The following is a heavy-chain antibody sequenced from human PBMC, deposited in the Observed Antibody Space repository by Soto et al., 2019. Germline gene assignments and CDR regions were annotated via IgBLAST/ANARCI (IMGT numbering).Heavy chain of an antibody. J-gene: IGHJ6*02. Sequence: SETLSLTCAVYGGSFSGYYWSWIRQPPGKGLEWIGEINHSGVAYYNPSLKSRITISVDTSKNQFSLQLKSVTAADTALYYCARFSGSYYYAMDVWGQGSTVTVSS. CDR2: INHSGVA. V-gene: IGHV4-34*01. D-gene: IGHD6-19*01. CDR1: GGSFSGYY. CDR3: ARFSGSYYYAMDV.